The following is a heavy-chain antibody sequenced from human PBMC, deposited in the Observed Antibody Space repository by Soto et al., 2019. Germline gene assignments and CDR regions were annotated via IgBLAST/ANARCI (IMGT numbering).Heavy chain of an antibody. CDR3: ARTRTMYSRFDY. Sequence: ASVKVSCKASGYTFTNYYIHWVRQAPGQGLEWMGVISPSGGSTSYAQKFQGRITMTRDTSTSTVDMEVSSLRFEDTAVYYCARTRTMYSRFDYWDPGTLVTGS. J-gene: IGHJ4*02. CDR1: GYTFTNYY. V-gene: IGHV1-46*01. CDR2: ISPSGGST. D-gene: IGHD6-13*01.